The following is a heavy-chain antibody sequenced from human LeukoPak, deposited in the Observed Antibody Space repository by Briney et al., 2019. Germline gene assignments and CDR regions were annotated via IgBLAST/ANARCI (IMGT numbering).Heavy chain of an antibody. CDR3: AKEYSSSWFYGYYYYMDV. Sequence: GGSLRLSCAASGFTFSNYWMSWVRQAPGKGLEWVSAISGSGGSTYYADSVKGRFTISRDNSKNTLYLQMNSLRAEDTAVYYCAKEYSSSWFYGYYYYMDVWGKGTTVTISS. CDR2: ISGSGGST. V-gene: IGHV3-23*01. CDR1: GFTFSNYW. D-gene: IGHD6-13*01. J-gene: IGHJ6*03.